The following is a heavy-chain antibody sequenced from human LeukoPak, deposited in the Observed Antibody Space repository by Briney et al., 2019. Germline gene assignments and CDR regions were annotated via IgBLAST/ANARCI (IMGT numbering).Heavy chain of an antibody. D-gene: IGHD6-19*01. V-gene: IGHV1-18*01. CDR1: GYTFTNYG. CDR3: ARDHGKQWPRYNWFDP. Sequence: ASVKVSCKASGYTFTNYGISWVRQAPGQGLEWMGWISAYNENTNYAKKFQGRVTMTTHTSTSTAYMELRSLRSDNTAVYYCARDHGKQWPRYNWFDPWGQGTLVTVSS. CDR2: ISAYNENT. J-gene: IGHJ5*02.